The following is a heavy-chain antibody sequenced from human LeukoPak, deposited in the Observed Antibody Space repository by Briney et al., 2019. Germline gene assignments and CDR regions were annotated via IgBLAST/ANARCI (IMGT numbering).Heavy chain of an antibody. CDR1: GYTFTSYG. Sequence: GASVKVSCKASGYTFTSYGISWVRQAPGQGLEWMGWISAYNGNTNYAQKLQGRVTMTTDTSTSTAYMELRSLRAEDTAVYYCARGSVTGRQRAPPKEWFDPWGQGTLVTVSS. J-gene: IGHJ5*02. D-gene: IGHD6-6*01. CDR3: ARGSVTGRQRAPPKEWFDP. V-gene: IGHV1-18*01. CDR2: ISAYNGNT.